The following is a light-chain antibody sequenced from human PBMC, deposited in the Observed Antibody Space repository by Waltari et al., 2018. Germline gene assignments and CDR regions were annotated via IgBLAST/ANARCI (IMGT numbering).Light chain of an antibody. CDR3: QACDSASAVV. CDR1: KLETKY. CDR2: QDS. Sequence: SDELTQPPSLSVSPAQTASIPCSADKLETKYVCWYQQRPGHSPLLVIYQDSRRPSGIPERFSGSNSGNTATLTVSGTQAMDEADYYCQACDSASAVVFGGGTKLIVL. V-gene: IGLV3-1*01. J-gene: IGLJ2*01.